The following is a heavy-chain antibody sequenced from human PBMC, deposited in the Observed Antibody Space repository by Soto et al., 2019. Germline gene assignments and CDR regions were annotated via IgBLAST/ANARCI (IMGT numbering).Heavy chain of an antibody. D-gene: IGHD3-3*01. CDR3: AGMSYYDFWSGYYRWTLYYYGMDV. V-gene: IGHV4-34*01. J-gene: IGHJ6*02. CDR1: GGSFSGYY. Sequence: SETLSLTCAVYGGSFSGYYWSWIRQPPGKGLEWIGEINHSGSTNYNPSLKSRVTISVDTSKNQFSLKLSSVTAADTAVYYCAGMSYYDFWSGYYRWTLYYYGMDVWGQGTTVTVSS. CDR2: INHSGST.